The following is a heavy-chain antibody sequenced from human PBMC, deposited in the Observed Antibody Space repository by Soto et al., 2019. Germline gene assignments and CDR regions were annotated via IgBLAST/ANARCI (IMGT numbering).Heavy chain of an antibody. Sequence: GGSLRLSCAASGFTFSSYGMHWVRQAPGKGLEWVAVISYDGSNKYYADSVEGRFTISRDNSKNTLYLQMNSLRAEDTAVYYCAKDQYSYGPIMFDYWGQGTLVTVSS. V-gene: IGHV3-30*18. D-gene: IGHD5-18*01. J-gene: IGHJ4*02. CDR2: ISYDGSNK. CDR3: AKDQYSYGPIMFDY. CDR1: GFTFSSYG.